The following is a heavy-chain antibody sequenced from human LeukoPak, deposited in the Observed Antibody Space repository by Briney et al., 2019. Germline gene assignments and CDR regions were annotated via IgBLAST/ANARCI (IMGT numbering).Heavy chain of an antibody. D-gene: IGHD6-6*01. CDR2: IYYSGST. Sequence: SETLSLTCSVSGGSSSNYYWSWIRQPPGRGLEWIGYIYYSGSTNSNASPKSRVTIFVDPSKNQFSLRLSSVTAADTAVYYCARHRAYSYSSPFDIWGQGTMVTVSS. CDR3: ARHRAYSYSSPFDI. J-gene: IGHJ3*02. CDR1: GGSSSNYY. V-gene: IGHV4-59*08.